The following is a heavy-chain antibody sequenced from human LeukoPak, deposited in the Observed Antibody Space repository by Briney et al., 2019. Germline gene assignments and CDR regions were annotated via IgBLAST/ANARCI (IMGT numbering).Heavy chain of an antibody. CDR2: MNPSSGNT. Sequence: ASVKVSCKASGYTFINYDINWVRQATGQGLEWMGWMNPSSGNTAYAQKFQGRVTMTRNTSISTAYMELSRLRSEDTAVYCCARVHPYSGNYYFDYWGQGTLVTVSS. CDR1: GYTFINYD. CDR3: ARVHPYSGNYYFDY. D-gene: IGHD1-26*01. J-gene: IGHJ4*02. V-gene: IGHV1-8*01.